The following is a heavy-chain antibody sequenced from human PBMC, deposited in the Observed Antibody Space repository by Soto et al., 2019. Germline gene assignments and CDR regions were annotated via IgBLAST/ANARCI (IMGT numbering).Heavy chain of an antibody. V-gene: IGHV4-34*01. D-gene: IGHD2-15*01. Sequence: QVQLQQWGAGLLKPSETLSLTCAVYGGSFSGYYWSWIRQPPGKGLEWIGEINHSGSTNYNPSLKSRVTISVDTSKNQFSLKLSSVTAADTAVYYCARGWGYCSGGSCYKDYYYYMDVWGKGITVTVSS. J-gene: IGHJ6*03. CDR1: GGSFSGYY. CDR3: ARGWGYCSGGSCYKDYYYYMDV. CDR2: INHSGST.